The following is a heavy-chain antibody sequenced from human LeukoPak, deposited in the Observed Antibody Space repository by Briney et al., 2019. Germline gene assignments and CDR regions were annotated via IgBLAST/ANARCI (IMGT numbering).Heavy chain of an antibody. V-gene: IGHV1-18*01. CDR1: GYTFTSYG. CDR2: ISAYNGNT. Sequence: ASVRVSCKASGYTFTSYGISWVRQAPGQGLEWMGWISAYNGNTNYAQKLQGRVTMTTDTSTSTAYMELRSLRSDDTAVYYCARILPSDIVVVPAAIFWFDPWGQGTLVTVSS. D-gene: IGHD2-2*01. J-gene: IGHJ5*02. CDR3: ARILPSDIVVVPAAIFWFDP.